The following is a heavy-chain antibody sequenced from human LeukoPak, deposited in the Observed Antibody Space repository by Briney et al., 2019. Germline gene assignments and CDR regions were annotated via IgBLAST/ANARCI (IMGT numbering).Heavy chain of an antibody. CDR3: AELGITMIGGV. CDR2: IKEDGSQK. V-gene: IGHV3-7*01. CDR1: GFTFSTYW. Sequence: GGSLRLSCAASGFTFSTYWMSWVRQAPGKGLEWVANIKEDGSQKYYDDSVKGRFTISRDNAKNSLYLQMNSLRAEDTAVYYCAELGITMIGGVWGKGTTVTISS. J-gene: IGHJ6*04. D-gene: IGHD3-10*02.